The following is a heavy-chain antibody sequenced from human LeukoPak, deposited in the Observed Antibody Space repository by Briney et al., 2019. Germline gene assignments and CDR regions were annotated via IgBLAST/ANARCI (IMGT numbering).Heavy chain of an antibody. V-gene: IGHV3-53*01. CDR3: AREGLYYFDY. CDR1: GFTVSSNS. J-gene: IGHJ4*02. Sequence: PGGSLRLSCTVSGFTVSSNSMSWVRQAPGKGLEWVSFIYSDNTHYSDSVKGRFTISRDNSKNTLYLQMNSLRAEDTAVYYCAREGLYYFDYWGQGTLVTVSS. CDR2: IYSDNT.